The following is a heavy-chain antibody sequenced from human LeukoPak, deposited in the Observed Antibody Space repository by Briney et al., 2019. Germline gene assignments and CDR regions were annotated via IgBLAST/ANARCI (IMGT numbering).Heavy chain of an antibody. Sequence: PSETLSLTCTVSGGSISSYYWSWIRQPPGKGLERIGYIYYSGSTNYNPSLKSRVTISVDTSKNQFSLKLSSVTAADTAVYYCARVKLELRKYYYYMDVWGKGTTVTVSS. D-gene: IGHD1-26*01. CDR2: IYYSGST. CDR1: GGSISSYY. J-gene: IGHJ6*03. CDR3: ARVKLELRKYYYYMDV. V-gene: IGHV4-59*01.